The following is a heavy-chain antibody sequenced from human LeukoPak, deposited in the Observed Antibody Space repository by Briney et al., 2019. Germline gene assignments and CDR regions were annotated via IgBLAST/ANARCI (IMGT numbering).Heavy chain of an antibody. V-gene: IGHV4-39*01. CDR2: IYYSGST. D-gene: IGHD5-24*01. Sequence: PSETLSLTCTVSGGSISSSSYYWGWIRQPPGKGLEWIGSIYYSGSTYYNPSLKSRVTISVDTSKNQFSLKLSSVTAADTAVYYCASHRRRDGYNFDAFDIWGQGTMVTVSS. CDR1: GGSISSSSYY. CDR3: ASHRRRDGYNFDAFDI. J-gene: IGHJ3*02.